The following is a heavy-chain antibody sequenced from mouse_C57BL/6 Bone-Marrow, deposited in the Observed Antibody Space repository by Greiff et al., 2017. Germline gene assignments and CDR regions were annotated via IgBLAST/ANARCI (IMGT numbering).Heavy chain of an antibody. V-gene: IGHV1-59*01. CDR3: RAGTSY. Sequence: VQLQQPGAELVRPGTSVKLSCKASGYTFTSYWMHWVKQRPGQGLEWIGVIDPSDSYTNYNQKFKGKATLTVGTSSSTAYMQLSSLTSEDSAVYYCRAGTSYWGQGTTLTVSS. J-gene: IGHJ2*01. CDR1: GYTFTSYW. CDR2: IDPSDSYT. D-gene: IGHD3-1*01.